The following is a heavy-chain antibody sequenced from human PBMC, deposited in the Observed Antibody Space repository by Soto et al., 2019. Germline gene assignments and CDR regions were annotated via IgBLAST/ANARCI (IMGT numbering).Heavy chain of an antibody. Sequence: GGSLRLSCSASGLNFNDYAMHWVRQAAGKGLKYVSSISSNGVSTYYADSVKGRFTISRDNSKNTLYLQMNILRVEDTAVYYCVKDLFVNYWGQGALVTVSS. J-gene: IGHJ4*01. CDR1: GLNFNDYA. V-gene: IGHV3-64D*06. CDR2: ISSNGVST. D-gene: IGHD2-21*01. CDR3: VKDLFVNY.